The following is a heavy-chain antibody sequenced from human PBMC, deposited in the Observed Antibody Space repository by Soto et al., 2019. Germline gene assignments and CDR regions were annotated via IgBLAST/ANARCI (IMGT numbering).Heavy chain of an antibody. CDR3: ARDLEDGYNYYDY. Sequence: QVQLVQSGAEVKKPGSSVKVSCKASGGTFSSYTISWVRQAPGQGLEWMGRIIPILGIANYAQKFQGRVTIPADKSTSTAYMELSSLRSEDTAVYYCARDLEDGYNYYDYWGQGTLVTVSS. CDR1: GGTFSSYT. J-gene: IGHJ4*02. D-gene: IGHD5-12*01. CDR2: IIPILGIA. V-gene: IGHV1-69*08.